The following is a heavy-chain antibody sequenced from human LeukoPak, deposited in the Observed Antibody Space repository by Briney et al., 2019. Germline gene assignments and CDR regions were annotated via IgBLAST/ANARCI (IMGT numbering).Heavy chain of an antibody. Sequence: PSETLSLTCTVSGGSISSSSYYWGWIRQPPGKGLEWIGYIYYSGSTNYNPSFKSRVTISVDTSKNQFSLKLSSVTAADTAVYYCARTRRTWDCSSTSCYGAFDIWGQGTMVTVSS. CDR3: ARTRRTWDCSSTSCYGAFDI. D-gene: IGHD2-2*01. J-gene: IGHJ3*02. V-gene: IGHV4-61*05. CDR2: IYYSGST. CDR1: GGSISSSSYY.